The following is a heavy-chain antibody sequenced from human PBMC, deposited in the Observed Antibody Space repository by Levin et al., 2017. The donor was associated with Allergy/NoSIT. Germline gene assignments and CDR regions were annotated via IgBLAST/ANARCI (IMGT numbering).Heavy chain of an antibody. Sequence: GSLRLSCTVSGGSISSYYWSWIRQPPGKGLEWIGYIYYSGSTNYNPSLKSRVTISVDTSKNQFSLKLSSVTAADTAVYYCAREEGINDAFDIWGQGTMVTVSS. V-gene: IGHV4-59*01. CDR2: IYYSGST. CDR1: GGSISSYY. J-gene: IGHJ3*02. CDR3: AREEGINDAFDI.